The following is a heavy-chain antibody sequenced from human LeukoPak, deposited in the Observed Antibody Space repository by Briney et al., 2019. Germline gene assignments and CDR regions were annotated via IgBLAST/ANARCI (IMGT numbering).Heavy chain of an antibody. Sequence: SQTLSLTCTVSGGSISSGGYYWSWIRQHPGKVLEWIGYIHYSGSTYYNPSLKSRVTISLDTSKNQFSLKLSSVTAADTAVYYCARLRPYYYDSSGYYGAFDIWGQGTMVTVSS. CDR1: GGSISSGGYY. V-gene: IGHV4-31*03. CDR3: ARLRPYYYDSSGYYGAFDI. CDR2: IHYSGST. J-gene: IGHJ3*02. D-gene: IGHD3-22*01.